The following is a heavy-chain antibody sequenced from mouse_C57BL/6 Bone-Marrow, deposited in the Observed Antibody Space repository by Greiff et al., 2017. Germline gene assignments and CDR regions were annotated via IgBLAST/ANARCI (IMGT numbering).Heavy chain of an antibody. Sequence: VKLKESGPGLVAPSQSLSITCTVSGFSLTSYAISWVRQPPGKGLEWLGVIWTGGGTNYNSALKSRLSISKDNSKSQVFLKMNSLQTDDTARYYCARNPLRTTTVVPYFDYWGQGTTLTVSS. CDR2: IWTGGGT. J-gene: IGHJ2*01. V-gene: IGHV2-9-1*01. CDR1: GFSLTSYA. D-gene: IGHD1-1*01. CDR3: ARNPLRTTTVVPYFDY.